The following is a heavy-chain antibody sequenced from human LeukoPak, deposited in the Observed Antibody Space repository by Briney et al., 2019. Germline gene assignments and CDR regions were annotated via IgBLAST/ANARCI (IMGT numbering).Heavy chain of an antibody. J-gene: IGHJ3*02. Sequence: GESLKISCKGSGYSFTSYWIGWVRQMPGKGLEWMGIIYPGDSDTRYSPSFQGQVTISADKSISTAYLQWGSLKASDTAMYYCARLSADDYDFWSGYLNAFDIWGQGTMVTVSS. V-gene: IGHV5-51*01. CDR1: GYSFTSYW. D-gene: IGHD3-3*01. CDR2: IYPGDSDT. CDR3: ARLSADDYDFWSGYLNAFDI.